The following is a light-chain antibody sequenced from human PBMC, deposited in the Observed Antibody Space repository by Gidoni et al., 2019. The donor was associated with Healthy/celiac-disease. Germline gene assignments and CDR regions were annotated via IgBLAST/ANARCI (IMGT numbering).Light chain of an antibody. V-gene: IGKV4-1*01. CDR1: QSVLYSSNNKNY. CDR2: WAS. J-gene: IGKJ2*01. CDR3: QQYYSTPRT. Sequence: DIVMTQSPASLAVSLGERATIHCKSSQSVLYSSNNKNYLAWYQQKPGQPPKLLIYWASTRESGVPDRLSGSGSGTDFTLTISSLQAEDVAVYYCQQYYSTPRTFGQGTKLEIK.